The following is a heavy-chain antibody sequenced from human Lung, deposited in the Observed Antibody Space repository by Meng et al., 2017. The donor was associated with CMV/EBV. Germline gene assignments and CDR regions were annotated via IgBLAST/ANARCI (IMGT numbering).Heavy chain of an antibody. Sequence: ESLKISCSVSGGSISGYFWSWLRQPPGQGLEWIGYFYYGGSTNYNPPLKSRVTISVDTSKTQFSLKLRTVTAADTAVYYCARGTGSGCYSRLSYYYGVDVWGRGTAVTVSS. J-gene: IGHJ6*01. D-gene: IGHD3-10*01. CDR2: FYYGGST. V-gene: IGHV4-59*08. CDR1: GGSISGYF. CDR3: ARGTGSGCYSRLSYYYGVDV.